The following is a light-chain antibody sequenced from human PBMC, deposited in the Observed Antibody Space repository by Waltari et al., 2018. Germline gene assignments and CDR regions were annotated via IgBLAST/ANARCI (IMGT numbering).Light chain of an antibody. CDR1: SSDVGGYNY. CDR2: DVS. Sequence: QSALTQPRSVSGSPGQSVTISCTGTSSDVGGYNYVSWYQQHPGKAPKLMIYDVSKRPSGVPDRFSGAKSGNTASLTISGLEAEDEADYYCCSYAGSYTFGVVFGGGTNLTVL. CDR3: CSYAGSYTFGVV. J-gene: IGLJ2*01. V-gene: IGLV2-11*01.